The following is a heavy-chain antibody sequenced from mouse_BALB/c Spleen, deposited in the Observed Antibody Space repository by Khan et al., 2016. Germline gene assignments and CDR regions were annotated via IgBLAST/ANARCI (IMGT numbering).Heavy chain of an antibody. J-gene: IGHJ2*01. Sequence: QVQLKESGPGLVAPSQSLSITCTVSGFSLTSYGVHWVRQPPGKGLEWLGVIWAGGSTNYNSALMSRLSISKENSKSQVFLKMHSLQTDDRAMYCCARIKDIWGQGTTLTVSS. CDR3: ARIKDI. D-gene: IGHD1-3*01. CDR1: GFSLTSYG. V-gene: IGHV2-9*02. CDR2: IWAGGST.